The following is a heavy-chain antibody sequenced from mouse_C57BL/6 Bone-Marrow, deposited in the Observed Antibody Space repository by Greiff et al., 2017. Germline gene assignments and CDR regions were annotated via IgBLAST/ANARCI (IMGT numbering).Heavy chain of an antibody. V-gene: IGHV3-6*01. D-gene: IGHD2-2*01. Sequence: QLQQSGPGLVKPSQSLSLTCSVTGYSITSGYYWNWIRQFPGNKLEWMGYISYDGSNNYNPSLKNRISITRDTSKNQFFLKLNSVTTEDTATYYCARDGYYFDYWGQGTTLTVSS. CDR2: ISYDGSN. CDR1: GYSITSGYY. J-gene: IGHJ2*01. CDR3: ARDGYYFDY.